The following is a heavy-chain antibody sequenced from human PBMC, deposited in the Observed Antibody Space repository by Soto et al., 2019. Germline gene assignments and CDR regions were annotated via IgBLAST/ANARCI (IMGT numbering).Heavy chain of an antibody. CDR3: ASPAVPGTGFGY. V-gene: IGHV1-69*13. Sequence: SVKVSCKASGGTFSSYAISWVRQAPGQGLEWMGGIIPIFGTANYAQKFQGRVTITADESTSTAYMELSSLRSEDTAVYYCASPAVPGTGFGYWGQGTLVTVSS. J-gene: IGHJ4*02. D-gene: IGHD6-19*01. CDR1: GGTFSSYA. CDR2: IIPIFGTA.